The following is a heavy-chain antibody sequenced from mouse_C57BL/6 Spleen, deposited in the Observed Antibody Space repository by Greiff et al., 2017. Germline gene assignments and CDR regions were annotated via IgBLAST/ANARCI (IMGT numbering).Heavy chain of an antibody. CDR1: GFNIKDDY. CDR3: TTLESAY. V-gene: IGHV14-4*01. J-gene: IGHJ3*01. D-gene: IGHD2-10*02. CDR2: IDPENGDT. Sequence: VHVKQSGAELVRPGASVKLSCTASGFNIKDDYMHWVKQRPEQGLEWIGWIDPENGDTEYASKFQGKATITADTSSNTAYLQLSSLTSEDTAVYYCTTLESAYWGQGTLVTVSA.